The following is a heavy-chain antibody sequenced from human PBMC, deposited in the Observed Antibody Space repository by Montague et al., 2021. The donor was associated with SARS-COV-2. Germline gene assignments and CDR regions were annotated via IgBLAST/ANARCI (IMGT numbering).Heavy chain of an antibody. CDR3: ARELGYCSSTNCFHFDY. CDR1: GGSINSSSYY. Sequence: SETLSLTCTVSGGSINSSSYYWGWIRQPPGKGLEGIGSIYSGSTYYNPSLKSRVTISVDTSKDQFSLKLSSVTAADTAVFYCARELGYCSSTNCFHFDYWGQGTLVTVSS. V-gene: IGHV4-39*07. J-gene: IGHJ4*02. D-gene: IGHD2-2*01. CDR2: IYSGST.